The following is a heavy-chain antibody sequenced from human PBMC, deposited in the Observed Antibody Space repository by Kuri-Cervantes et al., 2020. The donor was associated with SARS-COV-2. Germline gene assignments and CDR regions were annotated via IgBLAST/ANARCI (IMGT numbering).Heavy chain of an antibody. Sequence: GSLRLSCSVSGYFISNGYYWGWIRQSPGKGLEWIASMYHSGTTFYNPSLKSRVTISVDTSKSQVFLKLNAVTAADTAVYYCARDAVGYYDTSSQVWFDPWGQGTLVTVSS. CDR2: MYHSGTT. J-gene: IGHJ5*02. V-gene: IGHV4-38-2*02. CDR1: GYFISNGYY. CDR3: ARDAVGYYDTSSQVWFDP. D-gene: IGHD3-22*01.